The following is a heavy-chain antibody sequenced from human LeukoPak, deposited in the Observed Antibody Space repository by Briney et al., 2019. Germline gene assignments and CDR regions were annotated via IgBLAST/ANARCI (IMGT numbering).Heavy chain of an antibody. CDR1: GYSFTSYW. CDR3: ARLRYSSSWYRGYFDY. CDR2: IYPVDSDT. D-gene: IGHD6-13*01. V-gene: IGHV5-51*01. J-gene: IGHJ4*02. Sequence: GESLKISCKGSGYSFTSYWIGWVRQMPGKGLEWMGIIYPVDSDTRYSPSFQGQVTISADKSISTAYLQWSSLEASDTAMYYCARLRYSSSWYRGYFDYWGQGTLVTVSS.